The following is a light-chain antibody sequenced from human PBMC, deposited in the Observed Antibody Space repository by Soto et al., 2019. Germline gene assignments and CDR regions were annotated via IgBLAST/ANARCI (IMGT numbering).Light chain of an antibody. CDR2: DDG. CDR3: QVWDNNYDHYV. CDR1: NIGGKS. V-gene: IGLV3-21*02. Sequence: SYELPQPPSVSVAPGQTARITCGGNNIGGKSLHWYQQKPGQAPVLVVYDDGDRPSGIPERFSGSNSGNTATLTISRVEAGDEADYYCQVWDNNYDHYVFGAGTKVTV. J-gene: IGLJ1*01.